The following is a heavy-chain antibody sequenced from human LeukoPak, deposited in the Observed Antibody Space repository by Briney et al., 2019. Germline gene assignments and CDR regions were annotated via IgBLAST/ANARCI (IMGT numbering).Heavy chain of an antibody. CDR2: IYYSGST. D-gene: IGHD2/OR15-2a*01. CDR1: GGSISSGDYY. J-gene: IGHJ4*02. V-gene: IGHV4-30-4*01. Sequence: PSETLSLTCTVSGGSISSGDYYWSWIRQPPGKGLEWIGYIYYSGSTYYNPSLKSRVTISVDTSKNQFSLKLSSVTAADTAVYYCARAEGYYDPEAFDYWGQGTLVTVSS. CDR3: ARAEGYYDPEAFDY.